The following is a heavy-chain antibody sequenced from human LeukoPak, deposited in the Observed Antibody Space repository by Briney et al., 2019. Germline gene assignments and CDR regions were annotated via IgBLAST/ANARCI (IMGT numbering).Heavy chain of an antibody. J-gene: IGHJ4*02. V-gene: IGHV4-59*12. D-gene: IGHD5-12*01. CDR1: GGSISSYY. CDR2: IYYSGST. Sequence: SETLSLTCTVSGGSISSYYWSWIRQPPGKGLEWIGYIYYSGSTNYNPSLKSRVTISVDTSKNQFSLKLSSVTAADTAVYYCARANSGYDSFDYWGRGTLVTVSS. CDR3: ARANSGYDSFDY.